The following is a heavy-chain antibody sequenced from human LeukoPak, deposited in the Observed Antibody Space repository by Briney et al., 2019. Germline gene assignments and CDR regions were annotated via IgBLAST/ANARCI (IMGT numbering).Heavy chain of an antibody. CDR2: IIPIFGTA. Sequence: GASVKVSCKASGGTFSSYAISWVRQAPGQGLEWMGGIIPIFGTATYAQKFQGRVTITADESTSTAYMELSSLRSEDTAVYYCARDADSSGYLRYQTVWGQGTLVTVSS. CDR1: GGTFSSYA. V-gene: IGHV1-69*13. CDR3: ARDADSSGYLRYQTV. D-gene: IGHD3-22*01. J-gene: IGHJ4*02.